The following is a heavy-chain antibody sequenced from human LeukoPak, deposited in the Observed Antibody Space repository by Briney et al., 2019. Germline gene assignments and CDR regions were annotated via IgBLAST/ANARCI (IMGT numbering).Heavy chain of an antibody. J-gene: IGHJ3*02. CDR2: IAFDDTDR. CDR1: GFIFGDYA. CDR3: AKYSGSFDAFDI. D-gene: IGHD1-26*01. V-gene: IGHV3-30*04. Sequence: GGSLRLSCAASGFIFGDYAMHWVRQAPGKGLEWVAAIAFDDTDRYYIDSVKGRFTISRDDSKNTLYLHMNSLRAEDTAVYYCAKYSGSFDAFDIWGQGTMVTVSS.